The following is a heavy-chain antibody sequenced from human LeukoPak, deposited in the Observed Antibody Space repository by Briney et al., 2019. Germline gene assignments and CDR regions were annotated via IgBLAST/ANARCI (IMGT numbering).Heavy chain of an antibody. V-gene: IGHV1-46*01. CDR2: INPSGGST. D-gene: IGHD6-13*01. J-gene: IGHJ6*03. CDR3: ARGNPGIAAAGMVMDV. Sequence: ASVKVSCKASGYTFTSYYIHWVRQAPGQGLEWMGIINPSGGSTSYAQKFQGRVTMTRDMSTSTVYMELSSLRSEDTAVYYCARGNPGIAAAGMVMDVWGKGTTVTVSS. CDR1: GYTFTSYY.